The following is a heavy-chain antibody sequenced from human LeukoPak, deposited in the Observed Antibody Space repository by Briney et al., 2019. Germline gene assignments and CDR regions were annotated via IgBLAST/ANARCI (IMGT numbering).Heavy chain of an antibody. CDR3: AKMEGQRLYDYCMDV. CDR2: MSGSGYYT. Sequence: PGGSLRLSCAASGFAFSNFAMSWVRQAPGKGLEWVSAMSGSGYYTYYVESVKGRFTISRDNYKNTLYLHMNSLRADDTAVYYCAKMEGQRLYDYCMDVWGRGTTVTLSS. V-gene: IGHV3-23*01. D-gene: IGHD3-3*01. J-gene: IGHJ6*03. CDR1: GFAFSNFA.